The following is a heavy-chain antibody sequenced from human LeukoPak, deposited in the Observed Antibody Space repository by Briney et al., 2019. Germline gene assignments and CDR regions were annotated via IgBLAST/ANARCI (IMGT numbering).Heavy chain of an antibody. CDR3: VKLSPGGSGYFDY. CDR2: ISSNGGST. J-gene: IGHJ4*02. Sequence: PGGSLRLSCSASGFTFSSYAMHWVRQAPGKGLXXXXAISSNGGSTYYADSVKGRFTISRDNSKNTLYLQMSSLRAEDTAVYYCVKLSPGGSGYFDYWGQGTLVTVSS. CDR1: GFTFSSYA. V-gene: IGHV3-64D*06. D-gene: IGHD3-10*01.